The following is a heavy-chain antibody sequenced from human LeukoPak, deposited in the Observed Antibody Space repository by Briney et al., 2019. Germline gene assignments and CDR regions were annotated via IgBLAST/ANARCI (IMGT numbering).Heavy chain of an antibody. J-gene: IGHJ3*02. D-gene: IGHD3-22*01. Sequence: SETLSLTCTVSGGSISSSSYYWSWIRQPPGKALEWIGYIYYSGSTNYNPSLKSRVTISVDTSKKQFSLKLSSVTAADTAVYYCAREYYYDSSGYYPPHAFDIWGQGTMVTVSS. CDR1: GGSISSSSYY. CDR3: AREYYYDSSGYYPPHAFDI. CDR2: IYYSGST. V-gene: IGHV4-61*01.